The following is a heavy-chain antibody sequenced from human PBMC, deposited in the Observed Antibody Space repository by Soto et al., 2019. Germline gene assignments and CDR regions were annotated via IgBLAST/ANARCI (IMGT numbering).Heavy chain of an antibody. J-gene: IGHJ6*04. D-gene: IGHD3-3*01. CDR1: GYTFTSYD. CDR2: MNPNSGNT. Sequence: GASVKVSGKSSGYTFTSYDINWVRQATGQGLEWMGWMNPNSGNTGYAQKFQGRVTMARNTSISTAYMELSSLRSEDTAVYYCARVLRDSTIFGVVPHYYYYYGMDVWGKGTTVTVSS. V-gene: IGHV1-8*01. CDR3: ARVLRDSTIFGVVPHYYYYYGMDV.